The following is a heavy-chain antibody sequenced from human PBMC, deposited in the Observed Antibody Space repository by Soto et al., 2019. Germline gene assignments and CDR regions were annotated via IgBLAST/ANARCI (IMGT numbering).Heavy chain of an antibody. Sequence: GGSLRLSCAASGFTFSSYAMSWVRQAPGKGLEWVSAISGSGGSTYYADSVKGRFTISRDNSKNTLYLQMNSLRAEDTAVYYCAKGDSSSWYPPWFDPWGQGTLVTVSS. CDR1: GFTFSSYA. J-gene: IGHJ5*02. CDR2: ISGSGGST. CDR3: AKGDSSSWYPPWFDP. D-gene: IGHD6-13*01. V-gene: IGHV3-23*01.